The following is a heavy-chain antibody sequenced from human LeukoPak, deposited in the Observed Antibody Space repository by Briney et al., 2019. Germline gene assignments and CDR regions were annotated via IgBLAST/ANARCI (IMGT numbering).Heavy chain of an antibody. J-gene: IGHJ4*02. Sequence: SETLSLTCSVSGASISGGTYYRGWIRQPPGKGLEWIGSIYYTGSTYDNPSLKSRVTISVDTSKNQFSLKLSSVTAADTAVYYCARRGGSGRAFDYWGQGTLVTVSS. CDR2: IYYTGST. V-gene: IGHV4-39*01. CDR3: ARRGGSGRAFDY. CDR1: GASISGGTYY. D-gene: IGHD1-26*01.